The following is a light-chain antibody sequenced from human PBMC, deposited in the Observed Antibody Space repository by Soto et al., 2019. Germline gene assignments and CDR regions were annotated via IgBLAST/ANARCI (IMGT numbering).Light chain of an antibody. V-gene: IGKV1-5*01. J-gene: IGKJ2*01. CDR3: QQYNSYSPNT. CDR2: DAS. CDR1: QSISSW. Sequence: DIQMTQSPSTLSASVGDRVTITCRASQSISSWLAWYQQKPGKAPKLLIYDASSLASGVPSRFSGSGSGTEFTLTISSLQPDDFATYYCQQYNSYSPNTFGQGTKLEIK.